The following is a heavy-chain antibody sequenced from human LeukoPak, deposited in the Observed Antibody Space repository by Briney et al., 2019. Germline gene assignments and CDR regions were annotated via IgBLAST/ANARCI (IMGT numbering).Heavy chain of an antibody. V-gene: IGHV3-7*01. Sequence: GGSLRLSRPATRFTLSNFWMTGVRQAPGKGPAGLATIRQDGGDKWYVDSVKGRFTISRDKAKNSMYLQMNSLRAEDTAVYYCARYFDNTGYSWRRFDYWGQGALVTVSS. CDR1: RFTLSNFW. CDR3: ARYFDNTGYSWRRFDY. D-gene: IGHD3-22*01. J-gene: IGHJ4*02. CDR2: IRQDGGDK.